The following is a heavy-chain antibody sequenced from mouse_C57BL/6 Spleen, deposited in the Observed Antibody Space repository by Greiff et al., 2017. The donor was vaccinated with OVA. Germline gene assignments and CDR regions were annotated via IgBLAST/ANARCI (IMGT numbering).Heavy chain of an antibody. J-gene: IGHJ2*01. D-gene: IGHD2-1*01. Sequence: VKLVESGAELVRPGASVTLSCKASGYTFTDYEMHWVKQTPVHGLEWIGAIDPETGGTAYNQKFKGKAILTADKSSSTAYMELRSLTSEDSAVYYCTRSLLYYFDYWGQGTTLTVSS. CDR3: TRSLLYYFDY. CDR1: GYTFTDYE. CDR2: IDPETGGT. V-gene: IGHV1-15*01.